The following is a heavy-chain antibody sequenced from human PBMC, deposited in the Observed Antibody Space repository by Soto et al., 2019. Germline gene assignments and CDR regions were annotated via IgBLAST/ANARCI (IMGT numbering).Heavy chain of an antibody. CDR1: GGSISRGGYY. D-gene: IGHD3-10*01. Sequence: SETLSLTCTVSGGSISRGGYYWSWIRQHPGKGLEWIGYIYYSGSTYYNPSLKSRVTISVDTSKNQFSLKLSSVTAADTAVYYCAWYFYGSGSFSRYYFDYWAQGTLVTSP. J-gene: IGHJ4*02. V-gene: IGHV4-31*03. CDR3: AWYFYGSGSFSRYYFDY. CDR2: IYYSGST.